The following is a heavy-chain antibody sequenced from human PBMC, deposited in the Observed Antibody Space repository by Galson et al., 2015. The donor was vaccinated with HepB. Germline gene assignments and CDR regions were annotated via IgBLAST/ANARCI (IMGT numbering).Heavy chain of an antibody. D-gene: IGHD2-21*01. CDR2: ISYDGSNK. CDR3: ARDLVVDYYYGMDV. Sequence: SLRLSCAASGVTFRVYAMHWVRQAPGKGLEWVAVISYDGSNKYYADSVKGRFTISRDSSKNTLYLQMDSLRPDDTAVYYCARDLVVDYYYGMDVWGQGTSVTVSS. V-gene: IGHV3-30-3*01. CDR1: GVTFRVYA. J-gene: IGHJ6*02.